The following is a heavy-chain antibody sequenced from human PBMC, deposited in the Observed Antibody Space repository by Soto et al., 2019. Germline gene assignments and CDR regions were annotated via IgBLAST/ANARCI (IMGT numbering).Heavy chain of an antibody. CDR3: AKTGESGYDWGWFDP. CDR2: ISYDGSNK. Sequence: ESGGGVVQPGRSLRLSCAASGFTFSNYGMHWVRQAPGKGLEWVAVISYDGSNKHYADSVKGRFTISRDNSKNTLYLQMNSLRAEDTAVYYCAKTGESGYDWGWFDPWGQGTLVTVSS. J-gene: IGHJ5*02. D-gene: IGHD5-12*01. V-gene: IGHV3-30*18. CDR1: GFTFSNYG.